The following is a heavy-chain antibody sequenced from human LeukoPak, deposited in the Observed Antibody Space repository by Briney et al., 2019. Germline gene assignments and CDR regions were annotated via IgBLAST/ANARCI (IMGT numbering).Heavy chain of an antibody. CDR3: AKDVLRGRSHDCLGCRY. CDR1: AFTFDDNA. V-gene: IGHV3-43*02. CDR2: ISRDGGRT. D-gene: IGHD2-21*02. J-gene: IGHJ4*02. Sequence: GGSLRLSCAASAFTFDDNAMHWFSQAPGKGLEWVSVISRDGGRTYYADPVKGRFTISRDNSKNSLYLQMNSLLSEDTALYYCAKDVLRGRSHDCLGCRYWGQGTLVTVSS.